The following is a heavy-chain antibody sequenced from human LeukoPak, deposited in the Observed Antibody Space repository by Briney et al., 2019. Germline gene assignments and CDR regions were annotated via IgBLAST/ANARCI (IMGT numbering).Heavy chain of an antibody. CDR2: IKKDGSEK. D-gene: IGHD3-10*01. V-gene: IGHV3-7*01. CDR1: GFIFTNYW. CDR3: ARDSGANFDY. J-gene: IGHJ4*02. Sequence: PGGSLRLSCAASGFIFTNYWMSWVRQAPGKGLEWVANIKKDGSEKHYVDSVKGRFTISRDNAKNSLYLQMNSLRAEGTAVYYCARDSGANFDYWGQGTLVTVSS.